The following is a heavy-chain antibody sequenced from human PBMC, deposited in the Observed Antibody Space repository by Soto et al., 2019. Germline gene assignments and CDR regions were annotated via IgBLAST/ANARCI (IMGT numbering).Heavy chain of an antibody. V-gene: IGHV1-2*04. Sequence: RASVKVSCKASGYTFTGYYMHWVRQAPGQGLEWMGWINPNSGGTNYAQKFQGWVTMTRDTSISTAYMELSRLRSDDTAVYYCARGGRSTMVRGVLNWFDPWGQGTLVTVSS. CDR2: INPNSGGT. CDR3: ARGGRSTMVRGVLNWFDP. D-gene: IGHD3-10*01. J-gene: IGHJ5*02. CDR1: GYTFTGYY.